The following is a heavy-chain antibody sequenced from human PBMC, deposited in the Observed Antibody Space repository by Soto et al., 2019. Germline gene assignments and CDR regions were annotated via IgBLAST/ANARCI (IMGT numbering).Heavy chain of an antibody. CDR3: AREYTAWPLAYGLDV. CDR2: ISSRSDI. Sequence: WGSLRLSCLGSGFTFSTYSINWCRQAPGKGLEWVSSISSRSDIYYADSVKGRFTISRDNAKNSVSLQMNSLRAEDTAVYYCAREYTAWPLAYGLDVWGQGTTVTVSS. D-gene: IGHD2-2*02. V-gene: IGHV3-21*01. J-gene: IGHJ6*02. CDR1: GFTFSTYS.